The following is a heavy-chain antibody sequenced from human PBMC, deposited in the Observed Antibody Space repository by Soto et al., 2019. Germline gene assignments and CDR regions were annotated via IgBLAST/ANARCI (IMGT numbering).Heavy chain of an antibody. Sequence: EVQLVESGGGLIQPGGSLRLSCAASGFTVSSNYMSWVRQAPGKGLEWVSVIYSGGSTYYADSVKGRFTISRDNSKNTLYLQMNSLRAEDTAVYYCAREASLLWFGELVNEGYYYYGMDVW. CDR3: AREASLLWFGELVNEGYYYYGMDV. D-gene: IGHD3-10*01. J-gene: IGHJ6*01. CDR1: GFTVSSNY. CDR2: IYSGGST. V-gene: IGHV3-53*01.